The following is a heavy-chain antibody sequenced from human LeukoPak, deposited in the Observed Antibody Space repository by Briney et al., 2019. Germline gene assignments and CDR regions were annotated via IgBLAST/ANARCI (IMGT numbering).Heavy chain of an antibody. J-gene: IGHJ4*02. CDR2: FDPEDGET. Sequence: ASVKVSCKVSGYTLTELSMHWVRQAPGQGLEWMGGFDPEDGETIYAQKFQGRVTMTEDTSTNTAYMELSSLRSEDTAVYYCATALRLGELSSFDYWGQGTLVTVSS. CDR3: ATALRLGELSSFDY. CDR1: GYTLTELS. V-gene: IGHV1-24*01. D-gene: IGHD3-16*02.